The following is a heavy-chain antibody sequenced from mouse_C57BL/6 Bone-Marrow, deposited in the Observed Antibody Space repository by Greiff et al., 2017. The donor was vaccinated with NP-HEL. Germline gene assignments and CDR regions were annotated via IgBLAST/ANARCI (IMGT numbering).Heavy chain of an antibody. CDR3: ARGGHGYSNYVGFAY. J-gene: IGHJ3*01. Sequence: EVQLQQSGPELVKPGASVKISCKASGYTFTDYYMNWVKQSHGKSLEWIGDINPNNGGTSYNQKFKGKATLTVDKSSSTAYMELRSLTSEDSAVYYCARGGHGYSNYVGFAYWGQGTLVTVSA. CDR2: INPNNGGT. V-gene: IGHV1-26*01. CDR1: GYTFTDYY. D-gene: IGHD2-5*01.